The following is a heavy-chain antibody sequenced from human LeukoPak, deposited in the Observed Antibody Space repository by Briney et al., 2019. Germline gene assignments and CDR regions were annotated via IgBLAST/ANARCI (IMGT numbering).Heavy chain of an antibody. CDR3: ASIAARLGGDY. V-gene: IGHV3-74*01. J-gene: IGHJ4*02. CDR1: GFTFSSYW. Sequence: GGSLRLSCAASGFTFSSYWMPWVRQAPGKGLVWVSRINSDGSSTSYADSVKGRFTTSRDNAKNTLYLQMNSLRAEDTAVYYCASIAARLGGDYWGQGTLVTVSS. CDR2: INSDGSST. D-gene: IGHD6-6*01.